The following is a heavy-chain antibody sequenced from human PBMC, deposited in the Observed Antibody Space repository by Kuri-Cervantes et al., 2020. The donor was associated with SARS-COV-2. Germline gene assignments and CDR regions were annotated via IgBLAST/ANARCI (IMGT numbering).Heavy chain of an antibody. CDR3: TRDSIFGVVVDY. CDR1: GFTFSNAW. D-gene: IGHD3-3*01. Sequence: LSLTCAASGFTFSNAWMSWVRQAPGKGLEWVGFIRSKAYGGTTEYAASVKGRFTISRDDSKSIAYLQMNSLKTEDTAVYYCTRDSIFGVVVDYWGQGTLVTVSS. V-gene: IGHV3-49*04. CDR2: IRSKAYGGTT. J-gene: IGHJ4*02.